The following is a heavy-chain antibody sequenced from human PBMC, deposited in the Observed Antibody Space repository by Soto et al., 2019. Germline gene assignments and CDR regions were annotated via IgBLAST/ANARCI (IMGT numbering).Heavy chain of an antibody. CDR2: IYYSGST. J-gene: IGHJ4*02. CDR1: GCSISSGDYC. Sequence: PSETLSLTCTVSGCSISSGDYCWSWIRQPPGKGLEWIGYIYYSGSTYYNPSLKSRVTISVDTSKNQFSLKLSSVTAADTAVYYCARVLELGGDPLFDYWGQGTLVTVSS. D-gene: IGHD1-26*01. V-gene: IGHV4-30-4*01. CDR3: ARVLELGGDPLFDY.